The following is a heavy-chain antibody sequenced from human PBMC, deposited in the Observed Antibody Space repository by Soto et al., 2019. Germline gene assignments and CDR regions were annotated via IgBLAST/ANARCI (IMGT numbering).Heavy chain of an antibody. CDR2: IWYDGSNK. CDR1: GFTFSSYG. CDR3: ARVGKSKGDYYYGMDV. J-gene: IGHJ6*02. V-gene: IGHV3-33*01. D-gene: IGHD3-16*01. Sequence: GGSLRLSCAASGFTFSSYGMHWVRQAPGKGLEWVAVIWYDGSNKYYADSVKGRFTISRDNSKNTLYLQMNSLRAEDTAVYYCARVGKSKGDYYYGMDVWGQGTTVTVSS.